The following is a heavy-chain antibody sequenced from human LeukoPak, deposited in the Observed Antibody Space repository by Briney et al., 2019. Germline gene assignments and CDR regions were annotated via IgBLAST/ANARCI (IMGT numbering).Heavy chain of an antibody. CDR3: ARALDATITPRPGGANFDY. CDR1: GGSISSGGYS. CDR2: IYHSGST. D-gene: IGHD6-6*01. V-gene: IGHV4-30-2*05. J-gene: IGHJ4*02. Sequence: SETLSLTCAVSGGSISSGGYSWSWIRQPPGKGLEWIGYIYHSGSTYYNPSLKSRVTISVDTSKNQFSLKLSSVTAADTAVYYCARALDATITPRPGGANFDYWGQGTLVTVSS.